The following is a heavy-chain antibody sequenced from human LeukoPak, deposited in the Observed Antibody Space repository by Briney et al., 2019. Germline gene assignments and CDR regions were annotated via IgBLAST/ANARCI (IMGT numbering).Heavy chain of an antibody. J-gene: IGHJ4*02. CDR1: GYTFTSYN. CDR3: ARGYYYDSSGYYYFFDY. D-gene: IGHD3-22*01. CDR2: INPRGGST. V-gene: IGHV1-46*01. Sequence: GASVKVSCKASGYTFTSYNMHWMRQAPGQGLEWMGIINPRGGSTNYAQKFQGRVTITVDESTSTAYMELSSLRSEDTAVYYCARGYYYDSSGYYYFFDYWGQGTLVTVSS.